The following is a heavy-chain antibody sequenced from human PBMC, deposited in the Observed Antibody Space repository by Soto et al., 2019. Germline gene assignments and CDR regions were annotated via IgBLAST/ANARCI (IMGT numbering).Heavy chain of an antibody. Sequence: EVQLVESGGGLVQPGGSLRLSCAGSGFTFSGNWMHWVRQAPGKGLVWVSRINSDGTTTNYADSVKGRFTISRDNAKHTLFLQMSSLRAEDTAVYYCARGPFGWYGFDYWGQGTLITVSS. V-gene: IGHV3-74*01. D-gene: IGHD6-19*01. CDR2: INSDGTTT. CDR3: ARGPFGWYGFDY. J-gene: IGHJ4*02. CDR1: GFTFSGNW.